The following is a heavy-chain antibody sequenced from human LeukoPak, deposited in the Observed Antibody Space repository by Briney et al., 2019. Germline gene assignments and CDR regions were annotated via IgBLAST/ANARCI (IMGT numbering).Heavy chain of an antibody. CDR2: IWYDGSNK. J-gene: IGHJ4*02. CDR3: ARETTTLDY. CDR1: GFTFSSYG. V-gene: IGHV3-33*01. D-gene: IGHD1-26*01. Sequence: PGRSLRLSCAASGFTFSSYGMHWVRQAPGKGLQWVAVIWYDGSNKFYADSVKGRLTISRDNSKNTLYLQMNSLRAEDTAVYYCARETTTLDYWGQGTLVTVSS.